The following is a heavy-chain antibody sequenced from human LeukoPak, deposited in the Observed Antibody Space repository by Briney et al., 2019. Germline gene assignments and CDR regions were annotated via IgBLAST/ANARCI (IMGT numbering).Heavy chain of an antibody. V-gene: IGHV3-23*01. Sequence: GGSLRLSCAASGFTFSSYAMSWVRQAPGKGLEWVSAISGSGGSTYYADSVKGRFTISRDNSKNTLYLQMNSLRAEDTAVYYCAKGRRAFPVLRFLEWPLYYFDYRGQGTLVTVSS. CDR3: AKGRRAFPVLRFLEWPLYYFDY. CDR2: ISGSGGST. CDR1: GFTFSSYA. J-gene: IGHJ4*02. D-gene: IGHD3-3*01.